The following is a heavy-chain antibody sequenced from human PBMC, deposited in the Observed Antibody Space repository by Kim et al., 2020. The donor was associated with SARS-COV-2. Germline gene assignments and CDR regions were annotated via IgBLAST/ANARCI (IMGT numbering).Heavy chain of an antibody. D-gene: IGHD5-18*01. CDR1: GFTFDDYG. J-gene: IGHJ4*02. Sequence: GGSLRLSCAASGFTFDDYGMSWVRQAPGKGLEWVSGINWNGGSTGYADSVKGRFTISRDNAKNSLYLQMNSLRAEDTALYYCARSEDTAMASDLDYWGQGTLVTVSS. CDR3: ARSEDTAMASDLDY. V-gene: IGHV3-20*04. CDR2: INWNGGST.